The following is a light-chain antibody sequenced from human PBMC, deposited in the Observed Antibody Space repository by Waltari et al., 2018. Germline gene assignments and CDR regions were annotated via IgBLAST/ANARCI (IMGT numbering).Light chain of an antibody. CDR2: VNSDGSH. CDR3: QTGGNGTWG. Sequence: LVLTQSPSASASLGASVKLTCTLSSGSSSNVIAWLQQQPGKGPRYLMKVNSDGSHRKGDESPDRFSASNSGTEGYLAISSLQSEDEADYYCQTGGNGTWGCGGGTKLTV. J-gene: IGLJ3*02. V-gene: IGLV4-69*01. CDR1: SGSSSNV.